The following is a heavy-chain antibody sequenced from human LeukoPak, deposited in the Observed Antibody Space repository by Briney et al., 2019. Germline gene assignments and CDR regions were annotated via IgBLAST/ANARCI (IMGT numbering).Heavy chain of an antibody. CDR1: GFTFSSYA. CDR3: CASGIYCEPFDC. J-gene: IGHJ4*02. Sequence: GGSLRLSCAASGFTFSSYAMSWVRQAPGKGLEWVSAISGSGGSTYYADSVKGRFTISRDNSKNTLYLQMNSLRAEDTAVYYCCASGIYCEPFDCWGQGTLVTVSS. V-gene: IGHV3-23*01. D-gene: IGHD1-26*01. CDR2: ISGSGGST.